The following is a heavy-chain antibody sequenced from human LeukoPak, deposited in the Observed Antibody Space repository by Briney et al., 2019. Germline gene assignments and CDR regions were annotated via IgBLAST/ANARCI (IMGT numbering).Heavy chain of an antibody. J-gene: IGHJ4*02. CDR2: TYYRSKWYN. Sequence: SQTLSLTCAISGDSVFSNSAAWNWIRQSPSRGLEWLGRTYYRSKWYNDYAVSVKSRITINPGTSKNQFSLQLNSVTPEDTAVYYCARDGGRFGEFPSLDYWGQGTLVTVSS. CDR1: GDSVFSNSAA. D-gene: IGHD3-10*01. CDR3: ARDGGRFGEFPSLDY. V-gene: IGHV6-1*01.